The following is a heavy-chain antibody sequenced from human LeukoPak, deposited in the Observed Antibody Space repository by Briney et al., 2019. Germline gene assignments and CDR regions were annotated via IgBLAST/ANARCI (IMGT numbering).Heavy chain of an antibody. CDR2: IIPILGIA. CDR1: GGTFSSYA. J-gene: IGHJ4*02. Sequence: SVKLSCKASGGTFSSYAISWVRQAPGQGLEWMGRIIPILGIANYAQKFQGRGTITADKSTSTAYMELSSLRSEDTAVYYCARGNWNNGYYFDYWGQGTLVTVSS. D-gene: IGHD1-20*01. CDR3: ARGNWNNGYYFDY. V-gene: IGHV1-69*04.